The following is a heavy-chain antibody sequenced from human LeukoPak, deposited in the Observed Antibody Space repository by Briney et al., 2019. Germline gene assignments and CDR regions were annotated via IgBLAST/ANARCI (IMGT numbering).Heavy chain of an antibody. CDR2: IYSGGST. V-gene: IGHV3-66*01. D-gene: IGHD2-15*01. CDR3: AREVGYCSGGSCYHAFDI. CDR1: EFSVGSNY. Sequence: GGSLRLSCAASEFSVGSNYMTWVRQAPGKGLEWVSLIYSGGSTYYADSVKGRFTISRDNAKNSLTLQMNSLRGEDTALYYCAREVGYCSGGSCYHAFDIWGQGTMVTVSS. J-gene: IGHJ3*02.